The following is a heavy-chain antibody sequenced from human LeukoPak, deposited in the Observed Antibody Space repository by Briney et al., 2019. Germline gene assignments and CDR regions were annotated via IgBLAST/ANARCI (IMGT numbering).Heavy chain of an antibody. D-gene: IGHD5-12*01. J-gene: IGHJ3*02. CDR2: IYIDGTGI. CDR3: ARAPPSNGYSYHFDI. V-gene: IGHV3-74*01. Sequence: GGSLRLSCAASGFTFNKYWMHWVRQAPGKGLVWVSRIYIDGTGIVYTGSVKGRFTISRDNAKNTLYLQMNSLRVEDTAVYYCARAPPSNGYSYHFDIWGPGTMVTVSS. CDR1: GFTFNKYW.